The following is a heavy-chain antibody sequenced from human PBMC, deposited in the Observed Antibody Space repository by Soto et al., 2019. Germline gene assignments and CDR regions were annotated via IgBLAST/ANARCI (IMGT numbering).Heavy chain of an antibody. V-gene: IGHV1-2*04. CDR1: GYTFTGYY. CDR3: AREGGGDYGHYNWFDP. Sequence: QVQLVQSGAEVKKPGASVKVSCKASGYTFTGYYMHWVRQAPGQGLEWMGWINPNSGGTNYAQKFQGWVTMTRDTSISTAYMELSRLRSDDTAVYYCAREGGGDYGHYNWFDPWGQGTLVTVSS. CDR2: INPNSGGT. D-gene: IGHD4-17*01. J-gene: IGHJ5*02.